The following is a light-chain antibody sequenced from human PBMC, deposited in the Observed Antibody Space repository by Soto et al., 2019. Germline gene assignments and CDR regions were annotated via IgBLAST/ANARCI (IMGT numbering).Light chain of an antibody. Sequence: QSVLTQSPSASASLGASVKLTCTLSSVHSSYAIAWHQQQPERGPRYLMRLNSDGSLTKGDGIPDRFSGSGSGAERYLTISSLRSEDEAAYYCQTWGTGIHVVFGGGTKLTVL. J-gene: IGLJ2*01. CDR1: SVHSSYA. CDR2: LNSDGSL. CDR3: QTWGTGIHVV. V-gene: IGLV4-69*01.